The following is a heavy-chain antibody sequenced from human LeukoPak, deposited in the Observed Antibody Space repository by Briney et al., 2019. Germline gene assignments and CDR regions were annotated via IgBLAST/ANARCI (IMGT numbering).Heavy chain of an antibody. CDR3: ARWSSWSRNYYYYGMDV. D-gene: IGHD6-13*01. Sequence: GGSLRLSCAASGFTFSSYWMSWVRQAPGKGLEWVANIKQDGSEKYYVDSVKGRFTISRDNAKNSLYLQMNSLRAEDTAVYYCARWSSWSRNYYYYGMDVWGQGTTVTVSS. J-gene: IGHJ6*02. CDR1: GFTFSSYW. V-gene: IGHV3-7*01. CDR2: IKQDGSEK.